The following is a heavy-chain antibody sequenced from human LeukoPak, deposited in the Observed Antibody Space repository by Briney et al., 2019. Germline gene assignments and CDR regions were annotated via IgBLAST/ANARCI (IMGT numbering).Heavy chain of an antibody. CDR1: GFTFSSYS. CDR3: ARELPITMVRGVIGKGFDY. Sequence: PGGSLRLSCAASGFTFSSYSMNWVRQAPGKGLEWVSSISSSSSYIYYADSVKGRFTISRDNAKNSLYLQMNSLRAEDTAVYYCARELPITMVRGVIGKGFDYWGQGTLVTVSS. CDR2: ISSSSSYI. D-gene: IGHD3-10*01. J-gene: IGHJ4*02. V-gene: IGHV3-21*01.